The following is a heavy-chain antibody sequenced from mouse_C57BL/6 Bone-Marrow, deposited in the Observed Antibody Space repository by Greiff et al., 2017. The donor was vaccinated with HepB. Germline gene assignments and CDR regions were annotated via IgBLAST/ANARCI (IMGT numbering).Heavy chain of an antibody. D-gene: IGHD2-4*01. CDR1: GFNIKDDY. V-gene: IGHV14-4*01. Sequence: EVQLQESGAELVRPGASVKLSCTASGFNIKDDYMHWVKQRPEQGLEWIGWIDPENGDTEYASKFQGKATITADTSSNTAYLQLSSLTSEDTAVYYCTTYDYVAYWGQGTLVTVSA. CDR2: IDPENGDT. J-gene: IGHJ3*01. CDR3: TTYDYVAY.